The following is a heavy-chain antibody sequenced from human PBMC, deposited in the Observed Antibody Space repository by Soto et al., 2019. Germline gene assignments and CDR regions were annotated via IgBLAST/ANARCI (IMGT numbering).Heavy chain of an antibody. V-gene: IGHV4-4*02. CDR2: IFHTGSA. Sequence: QVQLQASGPGLMKPSGTLSLTCAVSGGSITSNWWSWVRQPPGKGLEWIAEIFHTGSANYNPSLMGRLSISMDKSRNHLSLNLTSVTAADTAVYYCARHIAVSGTRGFDHWGQGTLVTVSS. CDR1: GGSITSNW. D-gene: IGHD2-21*01. J-gene: IGHJ4*02. CDR3: ARHIAVSGTRGFDH.